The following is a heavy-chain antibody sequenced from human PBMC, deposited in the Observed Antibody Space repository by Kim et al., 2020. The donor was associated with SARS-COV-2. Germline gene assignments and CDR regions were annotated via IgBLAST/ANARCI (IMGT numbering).Heavy chain of an antibody. CDR2: ISWNSGSI. J-gene: IGHJ3*02. Sequence: GGSLRLSCAASGFTFGDYAMHWVRQAPGKGLEWVSGISWNSGSIGYADSVKGRFTISRDNAKNSLYLQMNSLRAEDTALYYCAKDRVYSSSSGAFDIWGQGTMVTVSS. V-gene: IGHV3-9*01. CDR3: AKDRVYSSSSGAFDI. D-gene: IGHD6-6*01. CDR1: GFTFGDYA.